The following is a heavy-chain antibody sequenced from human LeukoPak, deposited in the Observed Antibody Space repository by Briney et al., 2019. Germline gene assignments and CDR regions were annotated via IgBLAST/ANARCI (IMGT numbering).Heavy chain of an antibody. CDR2: MSYTGNT. CDR1: GGSFSNYY. V-gene: IGHV4-59*01. CDR3: AREVYITEVFRAFDI. Sequence: PSETLSLTCTVSGGSFSNYYWSWIRQPPGKGLEWIGYMSYTGNTKYNPSLKSRVAISVDTSKNQFSLKLSSVTAADTAVYYCAREVYITEVFRAFDIWGQGTMVTVSS. J-gene: IGHJ3*02. D-gene: IGHD2-21*01.